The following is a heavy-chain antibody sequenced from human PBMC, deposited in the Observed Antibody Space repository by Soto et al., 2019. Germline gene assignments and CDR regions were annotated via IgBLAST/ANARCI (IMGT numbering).Heavy chain of an antibody. V-gene: IGHV4-39*01. Sequence: TLSLTCTVSGGSISSSSYYWGWIRQPPGKGLEWIGSIYYSGNTYYSPSLKSRVTISVDTSKNQFSLKLISVTAADTAVYYCARNVVVPAPAAFDIWGQGTMVTVSS. J-gene: IGHJ3*02. D-gene: IGHD2-2*01. CDR1: GGSISSSSYY. CDR2: IYYSGNT. CDR3: ARNVVVPAPAAFDI.